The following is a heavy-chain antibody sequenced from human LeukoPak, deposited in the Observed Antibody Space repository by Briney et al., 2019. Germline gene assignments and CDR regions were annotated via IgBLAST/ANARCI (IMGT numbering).Heavy chain of an antibody. CDR3: LKAAGHDNRDDSFDI. CDR1: VFIFRNSG. D-gene: IGHD3-22*01. V-gene: IGHV3-23*01. Sequence: GGSLRLSCAASVFIFRNSGMNWVRQAPGKGLEWVSGISDSGSRPYYADSVKGRSTISRDNSKNTLYLQINSLTVEDTASYYCLKAAGHDNRDDSFDIWGLGTMVTVSS. CDR2: ISDSGSRP. J-gene: IGHJ3*02.